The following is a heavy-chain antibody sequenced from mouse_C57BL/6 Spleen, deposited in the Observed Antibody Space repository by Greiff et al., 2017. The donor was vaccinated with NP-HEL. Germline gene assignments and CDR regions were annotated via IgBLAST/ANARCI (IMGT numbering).Heavy chain of an antibody. Sequence: VQLQQSGPELVKPGASVKISCKASGYTFTDYYMNWVKQSHGKSLEWIGDINPNNGGTSYNQKFKGKATLTVDKSSSTAYMELRSLTSEDSAVYYCARSRITLGYFDYWGQGTTLTVSS. D-gene: IGHD1-1*01. V-gene: IGHV1-26*01. J-gene: IGHJ2*01. CDR2: INPNNGGT. CDR3: ARSRITLGYFDY. CDR1: GYTFTDYY.